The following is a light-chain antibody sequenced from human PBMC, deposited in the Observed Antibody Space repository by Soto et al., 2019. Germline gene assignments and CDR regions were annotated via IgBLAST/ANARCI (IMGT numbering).Light chain of an antibody. CDR1: QNVDGSY. Sequence: DIQLTQSPGTLSLSPGERATLSCRASQNVDGSYLAWYQQKPGQAPRIIIFAASGRATGIPDRFSGSGSGTDFTLTISRLEPEDFAVYYCQQYGYLSWTFGQGTKVDIK. V-gene: IGKV3-20*01. CDR3: QQYGYLSWT. J-gene: IGKJ1*01. CDR2: AAS.